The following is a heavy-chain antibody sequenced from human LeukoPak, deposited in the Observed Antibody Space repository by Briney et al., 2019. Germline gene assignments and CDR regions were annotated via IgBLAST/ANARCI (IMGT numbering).Heavy chain of an antibody. J-gene: IGHJ4*02. CDR2: SGSGGST. CDR3: ARDLVGATTEFDY. CDR1: EFTFGSYA. Sequence: GGSLRLSCAASEFTFGSYAMSWVRQAPGKGLEWVSTSGSGGSTFYADSVRGRFTISRDNSKNTLYLQMNSLRAEDTAVYYCARDLVGATTEFDYWGQGTLVTVSS. V-gene: IGHV3-23*01. D-gene: IGHD1-26*01.